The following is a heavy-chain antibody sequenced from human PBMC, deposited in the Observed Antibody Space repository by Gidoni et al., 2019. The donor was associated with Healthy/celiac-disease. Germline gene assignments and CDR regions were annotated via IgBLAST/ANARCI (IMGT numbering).Heavy chain of an antibody. J-gene: IGHJ4*02. Sequence: EVQLVASGGGLVQPGGSLRLSCAASGFTVSSNYMSWVRQAPGKGLEWVAVIYSGGSTYYADSVKGRFTISRDNSKNTLYLQMNSLRAEDTAVYYCARSVDTAMMNFDYWGQGTLVTVSS. D-gene: IGHD5-18*01. CDR2: IYSGGST. CDR1: GFTVSSNY. CDR3: ARSVDTAMMNFDY. V-gene: IGHV3-66*01.